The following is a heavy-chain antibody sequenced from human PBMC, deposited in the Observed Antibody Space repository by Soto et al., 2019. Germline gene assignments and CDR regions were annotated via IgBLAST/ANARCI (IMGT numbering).Heavy chain of an antibody. CDR2: IYYDGTT. D-gene: IGHD4-4*01. V-gene: IGHV4-39*01. J-gene: IGHJ5*02. CDR3: ARRDHSNSRGWFDP. Sequence: SETLSLTCTVSGGSVSSSSYYWGWIRQPPGKGLEWIGSIYYDGTTYYNPSLYSRVTISVDTSKNQFTRRLSSVTAADTAVYYCARRDHSNSRGWFDPWGPGTLVTVSS. CDR1: GGSVSSSSYY.